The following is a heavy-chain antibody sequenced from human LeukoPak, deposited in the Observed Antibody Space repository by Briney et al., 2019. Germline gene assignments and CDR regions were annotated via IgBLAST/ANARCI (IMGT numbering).Heavy chain of an antibody. CDR2: IIPIFGTA. D-gene: IGHD3-10*01. CDR3: ARVDYYGSGPS. J-gene: IGHJ5*02. Sequence: ASVEVSCKASGGTFSSYAISWVRQAPGQGLEWMGGIIPIFGTANYAQKFQGRVTITADESTSTAYMELSSLRSEDTAVYYCARVDYYGSGPSWGQGTLVTVSS. V-gene: IGHV1-69*13. CDR1: GGTFSSYA.